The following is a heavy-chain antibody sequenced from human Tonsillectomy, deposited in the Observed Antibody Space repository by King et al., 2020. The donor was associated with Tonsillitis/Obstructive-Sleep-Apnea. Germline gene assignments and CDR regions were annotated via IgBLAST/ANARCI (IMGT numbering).Heavy chain of an antibody. CDR2: IKEDGSEK. CDR1: GFPFSTFW. CDR3: ARVLDYYDSSGYRAFDI. D-gene: IGHD3-22*01. J-gene: IGHJ3*02. Sequence: VQLQESGGGLVQPGGSLRLSCAASGFPFSTFWMTWVRQAPGKGLEWVANIKEDGSEKYYVDSVKGRFTISRDNAKNSLYLQMNSLRAEDTAVYYCARVLDYYDSSGYRAFDIWGQGTMVTVSS. V-gene: IGHV3-7*03.